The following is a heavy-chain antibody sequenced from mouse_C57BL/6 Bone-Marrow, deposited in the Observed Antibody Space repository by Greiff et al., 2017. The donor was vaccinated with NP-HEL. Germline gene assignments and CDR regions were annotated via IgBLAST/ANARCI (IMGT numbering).Heavy chain of an antibody. V-gene: IGHV1-52*01. J-gene: IGHJ1*03. CDR2: IDPSDSET. D-gene: IGHD1-1*01. CDR1: GYTFTSYW. Sequence: QVQLQQPGAELVRPGSSVKLSCKASGYTFTSYWMHWVKQRPIQGLEWIGNIDPSDSETHYNQKFKDKATLTVDKSSSTAYLPRSSLTSEDSAVYYCARPHYYGSSYVPDWDFDVWGTGTTVTVSS. CDR3: ARPHYYGSSYVPDWDFDV.